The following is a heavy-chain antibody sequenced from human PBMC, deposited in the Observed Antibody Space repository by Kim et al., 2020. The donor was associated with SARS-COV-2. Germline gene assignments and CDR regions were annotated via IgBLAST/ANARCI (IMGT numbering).Heavy chain of an antibody. V-gene: IGHV3-7*01. D-gene: IGHD6-19*01. J-gene: IGHJ3*02. CDR2: IKQDGNHK. CDR1: GFTFSSYW. Sequence: GGSLRLSCAASGFTFSSYWMTWVRQAPGKGLEWVANIKQDGNHKYYADPVKGRFTISRDNAKNSLYLQMNSLRAEDTAVYYCARDGDLYSSGKDAFDIWGRETIVTVSS. CDR3: ARDGDLYSSGKDAFDI.